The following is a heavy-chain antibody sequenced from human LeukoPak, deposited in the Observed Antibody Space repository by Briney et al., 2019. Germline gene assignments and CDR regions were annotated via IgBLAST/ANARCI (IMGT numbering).Heavy chain of an antibody. D-gene: IGHD3-3*01. Sequence: RAGGSLRLSCAASGFTFSSYAMHWVRQAPGKGLEYVSAISSNGGSTYYANSVKGRFTISRDNSKNTLYLQMGSLRAEDMAVYYCARGAEDFWSGFGWLDPWGQGTLVTVSS. CDR3: ARGAEDFWSGFGWLDP. V-gene: IGHV3-64*01. J-gene: IGHJ5*02. CDR2: ISSNGGST. CDR1: GFTFSSYA.